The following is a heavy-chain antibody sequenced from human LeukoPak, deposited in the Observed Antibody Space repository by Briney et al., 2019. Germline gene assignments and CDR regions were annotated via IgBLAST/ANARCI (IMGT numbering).Heavy chain of an antibody. D-gene: IGHD1-26*01. CDR2: INPNSGGT. CDR1: GYTFTGYY. J-gene: IGHJ6*03. V-gene: IGHV1-2*02. CDR3: ARGPRSGSYSYYYYMDV. Sequence: ASVKVSCKASGYTFTGYYMHWVRQPPGQGLEWMGLINPNSGGTNYAQKFQGRVTMTRDTSISTAYMELSRLRSDDTAVYYCARGPRSGSYSYYYYMDVWGKGTAVTVSS.